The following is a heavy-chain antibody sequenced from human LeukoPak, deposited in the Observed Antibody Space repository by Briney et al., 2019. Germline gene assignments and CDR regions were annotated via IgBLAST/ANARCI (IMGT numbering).Heavy chain of an antibody. J-gene: IGHJ5*02. Sequence: GASVKGSCKASGGTFSRYAISWGRPAPGQRVEWMGRVIPILGIANYAQKFQGRVTITADKSTSTAYTELSSLRSEDTAVYYCARDRYCSGGSCSMGWFDPWGQGTLVTVSS. CDR3: ARDRYCSGGSCSMGWFDP. D-gene: IGHD2-15*01. CDR1: GGTFSRYA. V-gene: IGHV1-69*04. CDR2: VIPILGIA.